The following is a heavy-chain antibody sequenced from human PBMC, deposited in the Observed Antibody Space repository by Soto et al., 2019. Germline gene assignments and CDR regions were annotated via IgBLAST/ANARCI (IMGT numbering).Heavy chain of an antibody. CDR2: IHPDGSST. CDR3: ARASYVTSYS. CDR1: GITLSSYW. J-gene: IGHJ4*02. Sequence: GGSLRLSCAASGITLSSYWMYWVRQAPGKGLVWVSRIHPDGSSTTYADSVKGRFTISRDNAKNTLYLQMNSLRAEDTAVYYCARASYVTSYSWGQGTLVTVSS. D-gene: IGHD2-8*01. V-gene: IGHV3-74*01.